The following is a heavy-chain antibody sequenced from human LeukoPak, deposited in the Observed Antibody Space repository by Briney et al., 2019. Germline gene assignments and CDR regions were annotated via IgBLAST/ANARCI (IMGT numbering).Heavy chain of an antibody. CDR2: INPSGGST. Sequence: ASVKVSCKASGYTFTSYYMHWVRQAPGQGLEWMGIINPSGGSTNYAQKFQGRVTMTRDASTNTVYMELSSLRSEDTAVYYCARGPSITMVRGGQWYYYMDVWGKGTTVTISS. D-gene: IGHD3-10*01. CDR1: GYTFTSYY. J-gene: IGHJ6*03. V-gene: IGHV1-46*01. CDR3: ARGPSITMVRGGQWYYYMDV.